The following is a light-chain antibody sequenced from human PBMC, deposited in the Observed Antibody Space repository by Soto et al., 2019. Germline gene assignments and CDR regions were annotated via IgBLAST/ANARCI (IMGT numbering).Light chain of an antibody. J-gene: IGLJ1*01. Sequence: QSVLTQPASVSGSPGQSITISCTGTSSDVGNYNLVSWYQQHPGKAPKLIIYEDTKRPSGVSNRFSGSKSGNTASLTISWLQAEDEADYYCCSYADSSTYVFGTGTKVTVL. V-gene: IGLV2-23*01. CDR3: CSYADSSTYV. CDR2: EDT. CDR1: SSDVGNYNL.